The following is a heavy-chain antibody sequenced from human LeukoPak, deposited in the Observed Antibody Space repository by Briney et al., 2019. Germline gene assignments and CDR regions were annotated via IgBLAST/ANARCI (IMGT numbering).Heavy chain of an antibody. CDR1: GGSISSYY. CDR2: IYYSGST. V-gene: IGHV4-59*08. J-gene: IGHJ4*02. CDR3: ASSPYYDILTGYRL. Sequence: SETLSLTCTVSGGSISSYYWSWIRQPPGKGLEWIGYIYYSGSTNYNPSLKSRVTISVDTSKNQFSLKLSSVTAADTAVYYCASSPYYDILTGYRLWGQGTLVTVSS. D-gene: IGHD3-9*01.